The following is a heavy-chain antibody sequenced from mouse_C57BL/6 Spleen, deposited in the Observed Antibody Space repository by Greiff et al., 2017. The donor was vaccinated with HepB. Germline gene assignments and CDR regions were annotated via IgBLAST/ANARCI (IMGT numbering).Heavy chain of an antibody. CDR3: ARHVLIPSGSSYWYFDV. J-gene: IGHJ1*03. V-gene: IGHV2-6-1*01. CDR1: GFSLTSYG. CDR2: IWSDGST. D-gene: IGHD1-1*01. Sequence: QVQLQQSGPGLVAPSQSLSITCTVSGFSLTSYGVHWVRQPPGKGLEWLVVIWSDGSTTYNSALKSRLSISKDNSKSQVFLKMNSLQTDDTAMYYCARHVLIPSGSSYWYFDVWGTGTTVTVSS.